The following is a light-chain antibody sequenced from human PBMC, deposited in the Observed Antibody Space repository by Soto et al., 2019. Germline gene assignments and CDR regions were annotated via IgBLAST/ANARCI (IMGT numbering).Light chain of an antibody. CDR3: QQYVSSVT. J-gene: IGKJ1*01. CDR2: GAS. V-gene: IGKV3-20*01. Sequence: DIVLTQSPGSLSLSPGERATLSCRASQSVDSSFFAWYQQKPGQAPRLLIYGASKRATGTPDRFSGSGSGADVTLIITRLEPEDFVVYYCQQYVSSVTFGQGTKVEIK. CDR1: QSVDSSF.